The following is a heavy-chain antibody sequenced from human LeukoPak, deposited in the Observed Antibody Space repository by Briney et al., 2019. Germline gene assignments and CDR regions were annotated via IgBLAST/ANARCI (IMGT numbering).Heavy chain of an antibody. CDR3: ARVGGYYYYYMDV. CDR1: GGSISSHY. V-gene: IGHV4-59*11. CDR2: IYYSGST. Sequence: SETLSLTCTVSGGSISSHYWSWIRQPPGKGLEWIGYIYYSGSTNYNPSLKNRVTISVDTSKNQFSLKLSSVTAADTAVYYCARVGGYYYYYMDVWGKGTTVTVSS. J-gene: IGHJ6*03. D-gene: IGHD3-10*01.